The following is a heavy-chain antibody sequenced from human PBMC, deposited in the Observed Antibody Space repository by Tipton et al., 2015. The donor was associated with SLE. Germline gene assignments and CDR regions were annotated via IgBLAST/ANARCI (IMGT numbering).Heavy chain of an antibody. J-gene: IGHJ6*02. Sequence: TLSLTCTVSGGSISSYYWSWIRQPPGKGLEWIGYIYYSGSTNYNPSLKSRATISVDTSKNQFSLKLSSVTAADTAVYYCARSLAAAGTGYYYYGMDVWGQGTTVTVSS. V-gene: IGHV4-59*01. CDR1: GGSISSYY. CDR2: IYYSGST. CDR3: ARSLAAAGTGYYYYGMDV. D-gene: IGHD6-13*01.